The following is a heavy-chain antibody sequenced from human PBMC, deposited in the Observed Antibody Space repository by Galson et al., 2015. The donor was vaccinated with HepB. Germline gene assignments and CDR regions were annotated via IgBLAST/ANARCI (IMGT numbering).Heavy chain of an antibody. V-gene: IGHV3-74*01. CDR2: ISFDGNSA. Sequence: SLRLSCAASGFTFSSYWMHWVRQAPGKGLVWVSRISFDGNSATYADSVKGRFTISRDNAKNTLYLQMNSLRADDTAVYYCAARLGYCTSTSCSWGQGTLVTVPS. CDR1: GFTFSSYW. CDR3: AARLGYCTSTSCS. J-gene: IGHJ5*02. D-gene: IGHD2-2*01.